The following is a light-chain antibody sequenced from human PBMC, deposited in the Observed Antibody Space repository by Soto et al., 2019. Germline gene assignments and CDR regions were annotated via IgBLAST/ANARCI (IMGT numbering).Light chain of an antibody. J-gene: IGLJ3*02. CDR1: SSNIGSKT. CDR3: AAWGDSLNGWV. Sequence: QSVLTQPPSASGTPGQRVTISCSGSSSNIGSKTVNWYQQLPGTAPKLLIYSNNQRPSGVPDRFSGSKSGTSASLAISGLQSEDEAEYYCAAWGDSLNGWVFGGGTKLTVL. CDR2: SNN. V-gene: IGLV1-44*01.